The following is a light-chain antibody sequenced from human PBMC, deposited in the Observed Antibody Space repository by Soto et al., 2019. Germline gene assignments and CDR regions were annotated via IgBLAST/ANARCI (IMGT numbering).Light chain of an antibody. Sequence: EIVMTPSPGTLAVSPGERATPSRRASQSVSSNLAWYQQKPGQAPRLLIYGASTRATGIPARFSGSGSGTEFTLTISSLQSEDFAVYYCQQYNNWPPWTFGQGTKVDIK. J-gene: IGKJ1*01. CDR2: GAS. CDR1: QSVSSN. V-gene: IGKV3-15*01. CDR3: QQYNNWPPWT.